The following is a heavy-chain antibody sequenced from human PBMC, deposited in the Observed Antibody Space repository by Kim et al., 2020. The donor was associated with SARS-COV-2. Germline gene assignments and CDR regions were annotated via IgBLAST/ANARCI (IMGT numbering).Heavy chain of an antibody. CDR1: GYTLTELS. CDR2: FDPEDGET. J-gene: IGHJ4*02. V-gene: IGHV1-24*01. Sequence: ASVKVSCKVSGYTLTELSMHWVRQAPGKGLEWMGGFDPEDGETIYAQKFQGIVTMTEDTSTDTAYMELSSLRSEDTAVYYCATASNYDILTGYSHPPDYWGQGTLVTVSS. CDR3: ATASNYDILTGYSHPPDY. D-gene: IGHD3-9*01.